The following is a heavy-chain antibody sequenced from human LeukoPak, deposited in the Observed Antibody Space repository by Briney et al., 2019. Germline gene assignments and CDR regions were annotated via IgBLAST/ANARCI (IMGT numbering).Heavy chain of an antibody. V-gene: IGHV4-34*01. Sequence: SETLSLTCAVYGGSFSGYYWSWIRQPPGKGLEWIGEINHSGSTNYNPSLKSRVTISVDTSKNQFSLKLSSVTAADTAVYYCASAFGDYAAYFQHWGQGALVTVSS. CDR2: INHSGST. CDR1: GGSFSGYY. D-gene: IGHD4-17*01. CDR3: ASAFGDYAAYFQH. J-gene: IGHJ1*01.